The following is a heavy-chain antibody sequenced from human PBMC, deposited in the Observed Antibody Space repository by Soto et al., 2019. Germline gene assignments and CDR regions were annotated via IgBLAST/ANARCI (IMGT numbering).Heavy chain of an antibody. J-gene: IGHJ4*02. CDR3: GGRCGYHFDL. CDR2: IYYSGGT. CDR1: GGSISSYY. V-gene: IGHV4-59*08. Sequence: QVQLQESGPGLVKPSETLSLTCTVSGGSISSYYWSWIRQPPGKGLEWIGYIYYSGGTNYNPSLKERVHLSGTQSQNPFPLKPRSVAPPDPGGYSLGGRCGYHFDLLGQGTLVTVSS. D-gene: IGHD3-16*01.